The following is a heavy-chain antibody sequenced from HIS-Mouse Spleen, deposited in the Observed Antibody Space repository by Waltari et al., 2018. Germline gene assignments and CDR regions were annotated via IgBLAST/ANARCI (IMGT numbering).Heavy chain of an antibody. CDR3: AREIPYSSSWYDWYFDL. CDR2: IYYSGST. D-gene: IGHD6-13*01. CDR1: GGSISSSSYY. Sequence: QLQLQESGPGLVKPSETLSLTCTVSGGSISSSSYYWGWIRQPPWKGLVWIGSIYYSGSTHYNPSLKSRVTRSVDPSKNQFSRKLSSVTAADTAVYYCAREIPYSSSWYDWYFDLWGRGTLVTVSS. J-gene: IGHJ2*01. V-gene: IGHV4-39*07.